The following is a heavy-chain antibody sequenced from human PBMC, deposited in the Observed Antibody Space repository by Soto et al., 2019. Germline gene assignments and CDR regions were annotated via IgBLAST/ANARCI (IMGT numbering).Heavy chain of an antibody. D-gene: IGHD6-19*01. CDR3: AKGGRQWLVTSDFNY. J-gene: IGHJ4*02. CDR2: IWPDGNNK. CDR1: QFTFSTYV. Sequence: PGESLKISCAASQFTFSTYVMHWVRQAPGKGLEWVAAIWPDGNNKYYVDSVKGRFTISRDNSKNTLYLQMTSLRAEDTAVYYCAKGGRQWLVTSDFNYWGQGALVTVSS. V-gene: IGHV3-30*02.